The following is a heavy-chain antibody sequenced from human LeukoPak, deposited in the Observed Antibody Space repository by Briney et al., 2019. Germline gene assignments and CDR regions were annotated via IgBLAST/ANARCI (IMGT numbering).Heavy chain of an antibody. CDR3: ARHGYCSGGSCYSGWFDP. D-gene: IGHD2-15*01. Sequence: SETLSLTCTVSGGSISSSSYYWGWIRQPPGKGLEWIGSIYYNGSTYYNPSLKSRVTMSVDTSKNQFSLKLSSVTAADTAVYYCARHGYCSGGSCYSGWFDPWGQGTLVTASS. V-gene: IGHV4-39*01. CDR1: GGSISSSSYY. J-gene: IGHJ5*02. CDR2: IYYNGST.